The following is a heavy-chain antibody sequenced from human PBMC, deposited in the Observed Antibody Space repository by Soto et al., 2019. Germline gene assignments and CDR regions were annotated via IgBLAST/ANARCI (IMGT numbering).Heavy chain of an antibody. Sequence: SETLTLTFTVSGGSISSSSYYWGWIRQPPGKGLEWIVSIYYSGSTYYNPSLKSRVIISVDTSKNQFSLKLSSVTAADTAVYYCTSTGWWYFDYWGQGTLVTVS. CDR1: GGSISSSSYY. J-gene: IGHJ4*02. D-gene: IGHD2-15*01. CDR2: IYYSGST. V-gene: IGHV4-39*01. CDR3: TSTGWWYFDY.